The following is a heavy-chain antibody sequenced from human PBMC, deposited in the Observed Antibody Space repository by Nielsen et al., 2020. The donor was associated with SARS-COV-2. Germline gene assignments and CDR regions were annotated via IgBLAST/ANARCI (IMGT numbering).Heavy chain of an antibody. CDR2: ISSGGGTI. Sequence: GESLKISCAASGFTFSDYYMSWMRQAPGKGLEWVSDISSGGGTINYADYVKGRFTISRDNAKNSLYLQMNSLRAEDTAVYYCARVVTYYYDSSGYFDYWGQGTLVTVSS. CDR1: GFTFSDYY. D-gene: IGHD3-22*01. J-gene: IGHJ4*02. V-gene: IGHV3-11*04. CDR3: ARVVTYYYDSSGYFDY.